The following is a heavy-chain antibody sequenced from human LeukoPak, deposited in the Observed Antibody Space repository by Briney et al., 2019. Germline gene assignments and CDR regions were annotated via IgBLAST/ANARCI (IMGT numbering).Heavy chain of an antibody. Sequence: GGSLRLSCGASGFTNYMSWVRQAPDRGLEWGSSIYSSGSTYYADSVRGRFTISRDKTKNTLFLLMNSLRVEDTALYYCAKDLLEPEMAAWGLGTLVTVSS. J-gene: IGHJ5*02. CDR1: GFTNY. V-gene: IGHV3-53*01. D-gene: IGHD5-24*01. CDR2: IYSSGST. CDR3: AKDLLEPEMAA.